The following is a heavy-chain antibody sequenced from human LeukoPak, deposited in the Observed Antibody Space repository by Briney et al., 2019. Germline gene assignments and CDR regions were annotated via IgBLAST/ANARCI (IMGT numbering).Heavy chain of an antibody. CDR3: ARADSSGWYYYGMDV. CDR2: IIPIFGTA. CDR1: GGAFSSHS. Sequence: SVKVSCKASGGAFSSHSFNWVRQAPGQGLEWMGGIIPIFGTANYAQKFQGRVTITADESTSTAYMELSSLRSEDTAVYYCARADSSGWYYYGMDVWGQGTTVTVSS. D-gene: IGHD6-19*01. J-gene: IGHJ6*02. V-gene: IGHV1-69*13.